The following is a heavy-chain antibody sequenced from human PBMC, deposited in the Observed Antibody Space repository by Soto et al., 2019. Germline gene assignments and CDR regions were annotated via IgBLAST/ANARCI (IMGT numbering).Heavy chain of an antibody. CDR1: GGSFSGYY. Sequence: QVQLQQWGAGLLKPSETLSLTCAVYGGSFSGYYWSWIRQPPGKGLEWIGEINHSGSTNYNPSLKSRVTISVDTPKNQFSLKLSSVTAADTAVYYCARAAPRYCSGGSCYSGRDYWDQGTLVTVSS. CDR2: INHSGST. J-gene: IGHJ4*02. D-gene: IGHD2-15*01. CDR3: ARAAPRYCSGGSCYSGRDY. V-gene: IGHV4-34*01.